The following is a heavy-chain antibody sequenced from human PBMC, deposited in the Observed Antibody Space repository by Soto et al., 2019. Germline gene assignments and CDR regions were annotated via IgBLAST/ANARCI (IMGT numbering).Heavy chain of an antibody. CDR3: AGYCSSTSCYDGY. Sequence: PGGSLRLSCSASGFTFSSYAMHWVRQAPGKGLEWVANIKQDGSEKYYVDSVKGRFTISRDNAKNSLYLQMNSLRAEDTAVYYCAGYCSSTSCYDGYWGQGTLVTVSS. CDR1: GFTFSSYA. D-gene: IGHD2-2*01. J-gene: IGHJ4*02. V-gene: IGHV3-7*05. CDR2: IKQDGSEK.